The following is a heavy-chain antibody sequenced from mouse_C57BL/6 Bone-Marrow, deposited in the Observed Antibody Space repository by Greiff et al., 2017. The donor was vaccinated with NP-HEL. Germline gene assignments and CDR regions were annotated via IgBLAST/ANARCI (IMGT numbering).Heavy chain of an antibody. CDR3: TRSADYSNLRLAMDY. CDR2: IDPETGGT. CDR1: GYTFTDYE. D-gene: IGHD2-5*01. Sequence: VQLQQSGAELVRPGASVTLSCKASGYTFTDYEMHWVKQTPVHGLEWIGAIDPETGGTAYNQKFKGKAILTADKSSSTAYMELRSLTSEDSAVYYCTRSADYSNLRLAMDYWGQGTSVTVSS. J-gene: IGHJ4*01. V-gene: IGHV1-15*01.